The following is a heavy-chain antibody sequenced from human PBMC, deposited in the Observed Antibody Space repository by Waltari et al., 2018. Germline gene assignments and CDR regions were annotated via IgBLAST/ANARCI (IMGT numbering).Heavy chain of an antibody. CDR2: IIPIFGTA. V-gene: IGHV1-69*06. CDR3: ATWGGGIYSSSPDFDY. J-gene: IGHJ4*02. Sequence: QVQLVQSGAEVKKPGSSVKVSCKASGGTFSSYAISWVRQAPGQGLEWMGGIIPIFGTANYAQKFQGRVTMTEDTSTDTAYMELSSLRSEDTAVYYCATWGGGIYSSSPDFDYWGQGTLVTVSS. CDR1: GGTFSSYA. D-gene: IGHD6-6*01.